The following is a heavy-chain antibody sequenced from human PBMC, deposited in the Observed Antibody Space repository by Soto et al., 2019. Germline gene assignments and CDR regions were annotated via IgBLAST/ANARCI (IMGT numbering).Heavy chain of an antibody. V-gene: IGHV4-59*01. Sequence: PSETLSLTCTVSGGSISPYYWSWIRQPPGRGLEWIGYIYYSGSTNYNPSLKSRVTISVDTSKNQFSLKLSSVTAADTAVYYCARDIGGYYDSSSYAKWGQGTPVTVSS. D-gene: IGHD3-22*01. CDR2: IYYSGST. J-gene: IGHJ4*02. CDR3: ARDIGGYYDSSSYAK. CDR1: GGSISPYY.